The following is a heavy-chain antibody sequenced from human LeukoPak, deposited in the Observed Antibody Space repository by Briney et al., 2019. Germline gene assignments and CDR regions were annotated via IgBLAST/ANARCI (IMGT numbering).Heavy chain of an antibody. J-gene: IGHJ4*02. CDR1: GGSTNSYY. Sequence: SETLSLTCTVSGGSTNSYYWSWIRQPPGKGLEWIGYFYYSGSTNYNPSLKSRVTMSVDTSKNQFSLKLRSVTAADTAMYYCARGQATADNYGILTGYYLDSWGQGTLVIVSS. D-gene: IGHD3-9*01. V-gene: IGHV4-59*01. CDR2: FYYSGST. CDR3: ARGQATADNYGILTGYYLDS.